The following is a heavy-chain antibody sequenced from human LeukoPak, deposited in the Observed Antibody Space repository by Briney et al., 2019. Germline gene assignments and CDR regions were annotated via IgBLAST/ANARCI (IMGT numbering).Heavy chain of an antibody. CDR3: ARGYLYCSGGSCYSAPFDY. Sequence: ASVKVSCKASGYTFTSYDINWVRQATGQGLEWMGWMNPNSGNTGYAQKFQGRVTMTRNTSISTAYMELSSLRSEDTAVYYCARGYLYCSGGSCYSAPFDYWGQGTLVTVSS. V-gene: IGHV1-8*01. J-gene: IGHJ4*02. CDR1: GYTFTSYD. D-gene: IGHD2-15*01. CDR2: MNPNSGNT.